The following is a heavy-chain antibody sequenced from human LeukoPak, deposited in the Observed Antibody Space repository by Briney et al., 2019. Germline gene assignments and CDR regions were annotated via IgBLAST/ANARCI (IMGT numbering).Heavy chain of an antibody. CDR3: ARGRDGYKHFDY. J-gene: IGHJ4*02. V-gene: IGHV1-2*02. CDR1: GYTFSGFY. D-gene: IGHD5-24*01. Sequence: ASVKVSCKASGYTFSGFYMHWVRQAPGQGLEWMGWINPNSGGTNFAQKFQGRVTMTRDTSTSTAYMELSSLRSEDTAVYYCARGRDGYKHFDYWGQGTLVTVSS. CDR2: INPNSGGT.